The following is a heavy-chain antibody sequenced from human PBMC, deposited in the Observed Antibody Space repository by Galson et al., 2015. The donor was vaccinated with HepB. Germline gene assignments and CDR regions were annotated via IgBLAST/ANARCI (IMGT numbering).Heavy chain of an antibody. V-gene: IGHV3-53*01. CDR3: ARYGDRPHVYFDY. CDR1: GFTVSSNY. CDR2: IYSGGST. J-gene: IGHJ4*02. D-gene: IGHD4-17*01. Sequence: SLRLSCAASGFTVSSNYMSWVRQAPGKGLEWVSVIYSGGSTYYADSVKGRFTISRDNSKNTLYLQMNSLRAEDTAVYYCARYGDRPHVYFDYWGQGTLVTVSS.